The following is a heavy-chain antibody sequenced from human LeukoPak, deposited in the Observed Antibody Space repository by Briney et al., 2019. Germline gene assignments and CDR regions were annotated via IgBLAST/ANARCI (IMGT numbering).Heavy chain of an antibody. Sequence: ASVKVSCKVSGHTLTELSMHWVRQAPGKGLEWMGGFDPEDGETIYAQKFQGRVTMTEDTSTDTAYMELSSLRSEDTAVYYCATATQAIYGSGSPFDYWGQGTLVTVSS. D-gene: IGHD3-10*01. V-gene: IGHV1-24*01. CDR3: ATATQAIYGSGSPFDY. CDR1: GHTLTELS. J-gene: IGHJ4*02. CDR2: FDPEDGET.